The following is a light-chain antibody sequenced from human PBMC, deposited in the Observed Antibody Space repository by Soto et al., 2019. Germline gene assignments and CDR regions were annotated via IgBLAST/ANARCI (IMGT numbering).Light chain of an antibody. V-gene: IGKV3-11*01. CDR2: DAS. CDR1: QSVSSY. Sequence: EIVLTQSPATLSLSPGERATLSCRASQSVSSYLAWNQQKPGQAPRLLIYDASNRATGIPARFSGSGSGTDFTLTISSLEPEDLAVYYCQQRSNWLTFGGGTKVEIK. J-gene: IGKJ4*01. CDR3: QQRSNWLT.